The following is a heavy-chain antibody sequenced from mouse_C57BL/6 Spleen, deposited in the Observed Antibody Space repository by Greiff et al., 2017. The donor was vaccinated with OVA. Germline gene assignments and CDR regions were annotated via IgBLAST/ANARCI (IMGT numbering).Heavy chain of an antibody. J-gene: IGHJ2*01. CDR1: GYSITSGYY. D-gene: IGHD6-1*01. CDR2: ISYDGSN. V-gene: IGHV3-6*01. CDR3: ARESLRYFDY. Sequence: EVQLQQSGPGLVKPSQSLSLTCSVTGYSITSGYYWNWIRQFPGNKLEWMGYISYDGSNNYNPSLKNRISITRDTSKNQFFLKLNSVTTEDTATYYCARESLRYFDYWGQGTTLTVSS.